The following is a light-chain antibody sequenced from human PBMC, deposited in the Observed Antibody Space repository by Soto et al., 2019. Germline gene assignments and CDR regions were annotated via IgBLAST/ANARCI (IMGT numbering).Light chain of an antibody. CDR2: GAS. Sequence: ETRLAQTRWTLCWAAEERRTLCSRASQSVSSTYLAWYQQKPGQAPRLLIYGASSRATGIPDRFSGSGSGTDSTLTIGLLEPEDFPVYSCHLYGRSSWTFGQGTQLDIK. CDR1: QSVSSTY. CDR3: HLYGRSSWT. J-gene: IGKJ1*01. V-gene: IGKV3-20*01.